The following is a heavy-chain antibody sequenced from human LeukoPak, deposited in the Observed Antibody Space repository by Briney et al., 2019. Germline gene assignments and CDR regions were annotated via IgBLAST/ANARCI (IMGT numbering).Heavy chain of an antibody. CDR2: LNSDGSST. CDR1: GFTFSSYW. D-gene: IGHD6-13*01. V-gene: IGHV3-74*01. Sequence: GGSLRLSCAASGFTFSSYWMHWVRQAPGKRLVWVSRLNSDGSSTTYADSVKGRFTISRDNAKNTLYLQMNSLRAEDTAVYYCAKTRLGYSSSWPFDYWGQGTLVTVSS. J-gene: IGHJ4*02. CDR3: AKTRLGYSSSWPFDY.